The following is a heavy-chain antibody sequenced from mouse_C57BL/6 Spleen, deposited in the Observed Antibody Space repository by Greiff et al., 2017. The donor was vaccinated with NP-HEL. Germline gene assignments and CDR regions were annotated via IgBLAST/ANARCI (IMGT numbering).Heavy chain of an antibody. Sequence: EVQGVESGGGLVKPGGSLKLSCAASGFTFSSYAMSWVRQTPEKRLEWVATISDGGSYTYYPDNVKGRFTISRDHAKNNLYLQISHLKSEDTAMYYCARDNWGPYVYFDYWGQGTTLTVAS. D-gene: IGHD4-1*01. CDR2: ISDGGSYT. V-gene: IGHV5-4*01. CDR3: ARDNWGPYVYFDY. J-gene: IGHJ2*01. CDR1: GFTFSSYA.